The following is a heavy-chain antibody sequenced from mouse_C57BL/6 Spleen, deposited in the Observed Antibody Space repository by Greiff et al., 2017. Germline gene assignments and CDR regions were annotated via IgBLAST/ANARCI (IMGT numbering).Heavy chain of an antibody. D-gene: IGHD1-1*01. CDR3: ARGGSSAWFAY. J-gene: IGHJ3*01. CDR2: IYPSDSET. CDR1: GYTFTSYW. V-gene: IGHV1-61*01. Sequence: QVQLQQPGAELVRPGSSVKLSCKASGYTFTSYWMDWVKQRPGQGLEWIGNIYPSDSETHYNQKFKDKATLTVDKSSSTASMQLSSLTSEDSAVYYCARGGSSAWFAYWGQGTLVTVSA.